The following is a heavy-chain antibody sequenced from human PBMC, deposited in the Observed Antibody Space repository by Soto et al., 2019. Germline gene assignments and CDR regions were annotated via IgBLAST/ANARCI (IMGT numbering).Heavy chain of an antibody. J-gene: IGHJ6*02. D-gene: IGHD5-12*01. CDR1: GFTFSSYA. Sequence: QVQLVESGGGVVQPGRSLRLSCAASGFTFSSYAMHWVRQAPGKGLEWVAVISYDGSNKYYADSVKGRFTISRDNSKNTLYLQMNSLRAEDTAVYCCARDWEATISYYYYGMDVWGQGTTVTVSS. CDR2: ISYDGSNK. V-gene: IGHV3-30-3*01. CDR3: ARDWEATISYYYYGMDV.